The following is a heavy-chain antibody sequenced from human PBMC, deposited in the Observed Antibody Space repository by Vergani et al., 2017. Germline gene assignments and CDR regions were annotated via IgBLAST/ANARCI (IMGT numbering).Heavy chain of an antibody. D-gene: IGHD6-6*01. CDR1: GFTFSSYS. Sequence: EVQLVESGGGLVKRGGSLRLSCAASGFTFSSYSMNWVRQAPGKGLEWVSSISSSSSYIHYSDSLKGRFTISRDNAKSSLYLQMNSLRAEDTAVYYCARVRTAARGAFDIWGQGTMVTVSS. CDR2: ISSSSSYI. V-gene: IGHV3-21*04. CDR3: ARVRTAARGAFDI. J-gene: IGHJ3*02.